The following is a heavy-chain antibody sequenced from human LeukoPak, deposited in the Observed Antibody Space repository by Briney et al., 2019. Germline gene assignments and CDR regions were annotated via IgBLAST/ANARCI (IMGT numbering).Heavy chain of an antibody. V-gene: IGHV3-11*04. CDR3: ARVRGSYANDY. J-gene: IGHJ4*02. CDR2: ISSSGSNI. CDR1: GFTLGDYY. Sequence: PGGSLRLSCAASGFTLGDYYMSWIRQAPGKGLEWISYISSSGSNIYYADSVKGRFTISRDNAKNSLYLQMNSLRAEDTAVYYCARVRGSYANDYWGQGTLVTVSS. D-gene: IGHD3-10*01.